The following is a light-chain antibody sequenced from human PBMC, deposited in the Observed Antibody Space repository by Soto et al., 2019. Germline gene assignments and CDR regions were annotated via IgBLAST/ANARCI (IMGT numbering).Light chain of an antibody. CDR3: QHYSSMLS. J-gene: IGKJ4*01. V-gene: IGKV1-33*01. CDR1: HDVGWN. Sequence: DIQMTQSPSSLSASVGDRVTIACHSSHDVGWNLNWFQQKPGEDPKLMIYDASNLERGVPSRFIGSRSATDLSLTMSSLQPEDVATYFCQHYSSMLSSGGGTEVDLK. CDR2: DAS.